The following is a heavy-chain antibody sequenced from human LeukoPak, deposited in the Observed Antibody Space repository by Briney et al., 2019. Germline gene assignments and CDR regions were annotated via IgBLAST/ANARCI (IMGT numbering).Heavy chain of an antibody. D-gene: IGHD3-16*02. J-gene: IGHJ4*02. CDR2: IYHSGST. V-gene: IGHV4-4*02. CDR1: SGSISSSNW. CDR3: ARQGQGELSLDY. Sequence: SGTLSLTCAVSSGSISSSNWWSWVRQPPGKGLEWIGEIYHSGSTKYNPSLKSRVTISVDTSKNQFSLKLSSVTAADTAVYYCARQGQGELSLDYWGQGTLATVSS.